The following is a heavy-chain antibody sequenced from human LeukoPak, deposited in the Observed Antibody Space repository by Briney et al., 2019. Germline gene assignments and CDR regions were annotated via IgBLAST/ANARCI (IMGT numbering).Heavy chain of an antibody. Sequence: GGSLRLSCAASGISFSNYSMNWVRQAPGKGLEWVSLISSSSRFIYYGDSVKGRFTISRDNAKKSLYLQMNSLRAEDTAVYYCARAVYCSGGGCFWSFGLWGRGTLVTVSS. V-gene: IGHV3-21*01. D-gene: IGHD2-15*01. CDR3: ARAVYCSGGGCFWSFGL. J-gene: IGHJ2*01. CDR1: GISFSNYS. CDR2: ISSSSRFI.